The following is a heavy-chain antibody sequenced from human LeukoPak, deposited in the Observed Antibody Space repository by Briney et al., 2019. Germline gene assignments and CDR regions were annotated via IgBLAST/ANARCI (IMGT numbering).Heavy chain of an antibody. Sequence: SETLSLTCAVYGGSFSGYYWSWIRQPPGKGLEWIGEINHSGSTNYNPSLKSRVTISVDTSKNQFSLKLSSVTAADTAVYYCARGGGIVVVPAAIWGFDPWGQGTLFTVSS. CDR3: ARGGGIVVVPAAIWGFDP. V-gene: IGHV4-34*01. J-gene: IGHJ5*02. CDR1: GGSFSGYY. CDR2: INHSGST. D-gene: IGHD2-2*02.